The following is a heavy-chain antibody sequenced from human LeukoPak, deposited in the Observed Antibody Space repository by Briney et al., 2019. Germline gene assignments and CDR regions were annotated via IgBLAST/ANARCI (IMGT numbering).Heavy chain of an antibody. CDR2: MNPNSGNT. CDR1: GYTFTSYD. D-gene: IGHD4-17*01. V-gene: IGHV1-8*01. J-gene: IGHJ4*02. Sequence: ASVKVSCKASGYTFTSYDINWVRQATGQGLEWMGWMNPNSGNTGYAQKFQGSVTMTRNTSISTAYMELSSLRSEDTAVYYCARGSFYGEGFDYWGQGTLVTVSS. CDR3: ARGSFYGEGFDY.